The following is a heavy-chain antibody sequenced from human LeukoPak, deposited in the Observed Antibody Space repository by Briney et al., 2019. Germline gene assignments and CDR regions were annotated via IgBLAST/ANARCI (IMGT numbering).Heavy chain of an antibody. Sequence: GSLRLSCAASGFTFSSYGMHWVRQAPGKGLEWVAAISNDGTNKYYADSVRGRFTVSRDNSKNTLYLQMSSLRPEDTAVYYCAKEKYRGYSYGSGDYWGQGTLVTVSS. V-gene: IGHV3-30*18. J-gene: IGHJ4*02. CDR1: GFTFSSYG. D-gene: IGHD5-18*01. CDR3: AKEKYRGYSYGSGDY. CDR2: ISNDGTNK.